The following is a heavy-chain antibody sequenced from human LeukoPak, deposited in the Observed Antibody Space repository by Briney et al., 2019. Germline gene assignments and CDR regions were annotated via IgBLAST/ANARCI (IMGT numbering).Heavy chain of an antibody. CDR3: ARHSSSWTPLFDY. D-gene: IGHD6-13*01. CDR2: IYHSGST. V-gene: IGHV4-59*08. CDR1: GGSISSYY. J-gene: IGHJ4*02. Sequence: KPSETLSLTCTVSGGSISSYYWSWIRQPPGKGLEWIGYIYHSGSTNYNPSLKSRVTISVDTSKNQFSLKLSSVTAADTAVYYCARHSSSWTPLFDYWGQGTLVTVSS.